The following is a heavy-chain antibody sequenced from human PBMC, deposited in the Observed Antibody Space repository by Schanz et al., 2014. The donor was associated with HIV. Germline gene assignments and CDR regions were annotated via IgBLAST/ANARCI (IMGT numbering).Heavy chain of an antibody. J-gene: IGHJ6*02. D-gene: IGHD6-13*01. CDR3: AREGMEQMVNILDV. CDR1: GYSISRGGYY. V-gene: IGHV4-31*02. CDR2: IYHSGST. Sequence: QVHLQESGPGLVKPSQTLSLTCSVSGYSISRGGYYWSWIRQHPGKGLEWIGYIYHSGSTYYNPSLKAQVTISVDTSKTQFSLKLKSVTAADTAVYYCAREGMEQMVNILDVWGQGTRVNVSS.